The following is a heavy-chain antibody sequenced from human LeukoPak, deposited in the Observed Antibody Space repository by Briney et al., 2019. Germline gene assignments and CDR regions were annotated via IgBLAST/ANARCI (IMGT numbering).Heavy chain of an antibody. CDR2: ISSSSTYI. D-gene: IGHD6-13*01. V-gene: IGHV3-21*01. Sequence: GSLRLSCAASGFTFSTYSMNWVRQAPGKGLEWVSSISSSSTYIYYADSVKGRFTISRDNAKNSLYLQMNSLRAEDTAVYYCARQYSSSWYEPDDYWGQGTLVTVSS. CDR3: ARQYSSSWYEPDDY. J-gene: IGHJ4*02. CDR1: GFTFSTYS.